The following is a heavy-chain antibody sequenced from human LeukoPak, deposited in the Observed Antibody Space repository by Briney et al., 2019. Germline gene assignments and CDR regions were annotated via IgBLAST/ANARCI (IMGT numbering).Heavy chain of an antibody. CDR1: GFTFSRYS. V-gene: IGHV3-48*04. CDR3: ASVGAVAGTDSAHWYFDL. D-gene: IGHD6-19*01. J-gene: IGHJ2*01. CDR2: ISSSSITI. Sequence: GGSLRLSCAASGFTFSRYSMNWVRQAPGKGLEWVSYISSSSITIYYADSVQGRFTISRDNAENSLYLQMNSLRAEDTAVYYCASVGAVAGTDSAHWYFDLWGRGTLVTVSS.